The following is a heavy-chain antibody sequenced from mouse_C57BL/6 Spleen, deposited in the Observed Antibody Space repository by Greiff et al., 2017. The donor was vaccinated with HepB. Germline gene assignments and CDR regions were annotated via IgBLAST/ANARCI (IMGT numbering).Heavy chain of an antibody. CDR1: GYTFTSYD. CDR2: IYPETGGT. Sequence: VQLQQSGAELVRPGASVTLSCKASGYTFTSYDMNWVKQRPVQGLEWIGAIYPETGGTSYNEKFKGKAILTADKSSSTAYMELRSLTSEDSAVYYCTRNHCSSIFFDYWGQGTTVTVSS. V-gene: IGHV1-15*01. CDR3: TRNHCSSIFFDY. J-gene: IGHJ2*01. D-gene: IGHD1-1*01.